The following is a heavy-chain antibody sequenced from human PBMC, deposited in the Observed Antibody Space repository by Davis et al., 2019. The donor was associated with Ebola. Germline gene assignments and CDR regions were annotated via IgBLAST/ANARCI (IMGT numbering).Heavy chain of an antibody. CDR1: GFTFSSYS. Sequence: GESLKISCVASGFTFSSYSMNWVRQAPGKGLEWVSSITGINNIYYADSVKGRFTISRDNAKKSLYLQMNSLRAEDTAVYYCARVPNDYGDDYWGQGTLVTVSS. J-gene: IGHJ4*02. CDR3: ARVPNDYGDDY. CDR2: ITGINNI. D-gene: IGHD4-17*01. V-gene: IGHV3-21*01.